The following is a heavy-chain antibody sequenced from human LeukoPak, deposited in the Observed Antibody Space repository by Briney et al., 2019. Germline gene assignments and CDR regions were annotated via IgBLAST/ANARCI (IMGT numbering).Heavy chain of an antibody. J-gene: IGHJ4*02. CDR2: IYTSGST. CDR1: GGSISSYY. V-gene: IGHV4-4*07. CDR3: ASHTYYYDSSGYYSSYYFDY. Sequence: KPSETLSLTCTVSGGSISSYYWSWIRQPAGKGLEWIGRIYTSGSTNYNPSLKSRVTMSVDTSKNQFSLKLSSVTAADTAVYYCASHTYYYDSSGYYSSYYFDYWGQGTLVTVSS. D-gene: IGHD3-22*01.